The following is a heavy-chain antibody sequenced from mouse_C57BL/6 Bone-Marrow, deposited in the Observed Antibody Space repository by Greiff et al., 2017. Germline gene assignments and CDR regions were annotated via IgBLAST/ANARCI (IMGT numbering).Heavy chain of an antibody. D-gene: IGHD3-2*02. Sequence: EVHLVESGGGLVKPGGSLKLSCAASGFTFSDYGMHWVRQAPEKGLEWVAYLRSGSSTIYYADTVKGRFTISRDNAKNTLFLQMTSLRSEDTAMYYCARASQAYYYAMDYWGQGTSVTVSS. CDR1: GFTFSDYG. J-gene: IGHJ4*01. CDR2: LRSGSSTI. V-gene: IGHV5-17*01. CDR3: ARASQAYYYAMDY.